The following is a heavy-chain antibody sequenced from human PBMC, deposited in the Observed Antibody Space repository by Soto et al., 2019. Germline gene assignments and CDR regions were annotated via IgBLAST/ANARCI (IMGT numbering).Heavy chain of an antibody. CDR3: AMGDCSSTSCYGSYFDY. J-gene: IGHJ4*02. V-gene: IGHV4-39*01. CDR1: GGSISSSSYY. Sequence: SETLSLTCTVSGGSISSSSYYWGWIRQPPGKGLEWIGSIYYSGSTYYNPPLKSRVTISVDTSKNQFSLKLSSVTAADTAVYYCAMGDCSSTSCYGSYFDYWGQGTLVTVSS. CDR2: IYYSGST. D-gene: IGHD2-2*01.